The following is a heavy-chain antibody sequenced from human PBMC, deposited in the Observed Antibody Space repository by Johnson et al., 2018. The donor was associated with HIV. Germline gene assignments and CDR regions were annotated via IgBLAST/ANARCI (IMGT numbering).Heavy chain of an antibody. D-gene: IGHD6-13*01. CDR2: IGTAGDT. Sequence: VQLVESGGGLVKPGGSLRLSCAASGFTFSSYDMHWVRQATGKGLELVSAIGTAGDTYYPGSVKGRFTISRDNAKNSLYLQMNSLRVEDTALYYCAKDWAAAGMDAFNIWGQGTVVTVSS. CDR3: AKDWAAAGMDAFNI. J-gene: IGHJ3*02. CDR1: GFTFSSYD. V-gene: IGHV3-13*01.